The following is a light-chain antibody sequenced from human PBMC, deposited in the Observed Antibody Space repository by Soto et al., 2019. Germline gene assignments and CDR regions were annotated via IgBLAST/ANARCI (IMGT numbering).Light chain of an antibody. CDR2: GAS. V-gene: IGKV1-5*01. CDR3: QHYNAFPWP. J-gene: IGKJ1*01. CDR1: QSIRNW. Sequence: DIQMTQSPSTLSASVGDRVTITCRASQSIRNWLAWYQDKPGKDPKLLIYGASSLESGVPSRFSGSGSGTEFTLTIGGLQPDEFATYYCQHYNAFPWPFGQGTKVEIK.